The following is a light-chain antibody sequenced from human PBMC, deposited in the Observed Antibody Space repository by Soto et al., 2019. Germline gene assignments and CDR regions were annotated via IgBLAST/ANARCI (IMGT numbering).Light chain of an antibody. CDR1: QRIITY. CDR3: QQYNSYPIT. Sequence: DIQMTQSPSSLSASVGDRVTITCRASQRIITYLNWYQQKPGKAPKFLIYDASNLQSGVPSRFSGSGSGTEFTLTISSLQPDDFATYYCQQYNSYPITFGQGTRLEIK. V-gene: IGKV1-5*01. J-gene: IGKJ5*01. CDR2: DAS.